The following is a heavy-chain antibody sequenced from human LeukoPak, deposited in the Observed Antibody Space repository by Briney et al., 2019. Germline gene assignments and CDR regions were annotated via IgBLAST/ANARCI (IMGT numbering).Heavy chain of an antibody. Sequence: SVKISCKASGGTFSSYAISWVRQAPGQGLEWMGRIIPIFGTANYAQKFQGRVTITTDESTSTAYMKLSSLRSEDTAVYYCAREDYYDSSGSRLYNWFDPWGQGTLVTVSS. J-gene: IGHJ5*02. CDR3: AREDYYDSSGSRLYNWFDP. D-gene: IGHD3-22*01. CDR1: GGTFSSYA. V-gene: IGHV1-69*05. CDR2: IIPIFGTA.